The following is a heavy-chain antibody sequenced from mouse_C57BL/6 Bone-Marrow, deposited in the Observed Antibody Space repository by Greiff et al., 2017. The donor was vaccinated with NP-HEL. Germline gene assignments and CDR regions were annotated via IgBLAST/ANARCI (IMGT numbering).Heavy chain of an antibody. J-gene: IGHJ4*01. Sequence: QVQLQQPGAELVRPGSSVKLSCKASGYTFTSYWMHWVKQRPIQGLEWIGNIDPSDSETHYNQKFKDKATLTVDKSSSTAYMQLSSRTSEDSAVYYCARGGNYPFYYAMDYWGQGTSVTVSS. CDR3: ARGGNYPFYYAMDY. CDR1: GYTFTSYW. V-gene: IGHV1-52*01. D-gene: IGHD2-1*01. CDR2: IDPSDSET.